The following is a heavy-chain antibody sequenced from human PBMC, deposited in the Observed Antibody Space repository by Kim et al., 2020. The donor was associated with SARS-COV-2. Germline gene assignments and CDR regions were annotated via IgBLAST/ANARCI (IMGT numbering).Heavy chain of an antibody. CDR2: IGTAGET. J-gene: IGHJ3*02. D-gene: IGHD1-1*01. CDR3: ARAGPGTLDAFEI. Sequence: GGSLRLSCAVSGFTFSSHDMHWVRQATGRGLEWVSGIGTAGETYYAASVKGRVTISRENAKNSMYLQINSLRPGDTAVYYCARAGPGTLDAFEIWGRGTIVTVSS. CDR1: GFTFSSHD. V-gene: IGHV3-13*01.